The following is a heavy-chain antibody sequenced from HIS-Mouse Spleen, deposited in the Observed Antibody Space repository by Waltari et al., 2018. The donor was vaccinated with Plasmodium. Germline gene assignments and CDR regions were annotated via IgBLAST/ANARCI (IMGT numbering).Heavy chain of an antibody. CDR1: GFTFSSYW. D-gene: IGHD6-13*01. Sequence: EVQLVESGGGLVQPGGSLRLSFAGSGFTFSSYWMSWVRQAPGKGLEWVANIKQDGSEKYYVDSVKGRFTISRDNAKNSLYLQMNSLRAEDTAVYYCASSWYWYFDLWGRGTLVTVSS. V-gene: IGHV3-7*01. CDR3: ASSWYWYFDL. J-gene: IGHJ2*01. CDR2: IKQDGSEK.